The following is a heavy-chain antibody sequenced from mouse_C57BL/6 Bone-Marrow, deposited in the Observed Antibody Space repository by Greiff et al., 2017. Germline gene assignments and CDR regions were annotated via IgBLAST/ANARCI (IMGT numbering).Heavy chain of an antibody. V-gene: IGHV1-80*01. CDR1: GYAFTSYW. Sequence: QVQLQQSGAELVKPGASVKISCKASGYAFTSYWMNWVKQRPGKGLEWIGQIYPGDGGTNYNGQFKRKATLTGDNSSSTAYMQLSILTSEDSAVLCCAGDHYGSDWFAYWGQGTLVTVSA. J-gene: IGHJ3*01. CDR3: AGDHYGSDWFAY. D-gene: IGHD2-1*01. CDR2: IYPGDGGT.